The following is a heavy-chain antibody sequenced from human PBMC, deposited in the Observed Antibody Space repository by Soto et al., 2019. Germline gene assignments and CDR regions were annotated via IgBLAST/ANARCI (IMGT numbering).Heavy chain of an antibody. CDR2: IIPILGTA. CDR3: ARQNYDSSGYYQSYYFDY. Sequence: VASVKVSCKASGGTFSSYAISWVRQAPGQGLEWMGGIIPILGTANYAQKFQGRVTITADESTSTAYMELSSLRSEDTAVYYCARQNYDSSGYYQSYYFDYWGQGTLVTVSS. D-gene: IGHD3-22*01. V-gene: IGHV1-69*13. J-gene: IGHJ4*02. CDR1: GGTFSSYA.